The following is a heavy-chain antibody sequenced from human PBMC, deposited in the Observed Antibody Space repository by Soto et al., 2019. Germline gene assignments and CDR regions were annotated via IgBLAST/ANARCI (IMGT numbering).Heavy chain of an antibody. Sequence: ASVKVSCKASGYTFTSYGISWVRQAPGQGLEWMGWISAYNGNTNYAQKLQGRVTMTTDTSTSTAYMELRSLRSDDTAVYYCARDRPRDYYYYYMDVSGKGTTVTVSS. CDR1: GYTFTSYG. J-gene: IGHJ6*03. CDR3: ARDRPRDYYYYYMDV. CDR2: ISAYNGNT. V-gene: IGHV1-18*01.